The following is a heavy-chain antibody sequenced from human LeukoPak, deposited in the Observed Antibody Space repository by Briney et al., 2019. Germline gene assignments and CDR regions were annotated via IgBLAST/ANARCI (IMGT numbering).Heavy chain of an antibody. CDR3: ARDLYDSSGYGDY. D-gene: IGHD3-22*01. CDR2: INHNGERT. Sequence: GGSLRLSCSASGFTFSTYLMYWVRQAPGKGLEFVANINHNGERTEYADSVKGRFTISRDNSKNTLYLQMNSLRAEDTAVYYCARDLYDSSGYGDYWGQGTLVTVSS. J-gene: IGHJ4*02. V-gene: IGHV3-64*04. CDR1: GFTFSTYL.